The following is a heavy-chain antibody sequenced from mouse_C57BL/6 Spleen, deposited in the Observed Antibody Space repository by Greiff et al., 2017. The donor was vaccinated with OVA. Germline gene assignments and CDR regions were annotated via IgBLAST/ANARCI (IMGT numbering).Heavy chain of an antibody. V-gene: IGHV5-17*01. CDR2: ISSGSSTI. CDR3: ARQYYGSSYGNYFDY. D-gene: IGHD1-1*01. J-gene: IGHJ2*01. Sequence: EVKLVESGGGLVKPGGSLKLSCAASGFTFSDYGMHWVRQAPEKGLEWVAYISSGSSTIYYADTVKGRFTISRDNAKNTLFLQMTSLRSEDTAMYYCARQYYGSSYGNYFDYWGQGTTLTVSS. CDR1: GFTFSDYG.